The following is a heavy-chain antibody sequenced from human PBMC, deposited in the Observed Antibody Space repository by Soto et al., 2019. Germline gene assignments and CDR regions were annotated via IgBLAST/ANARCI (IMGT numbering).Heavy chain of an antibody. J-gene: IGHJ4*02. CDR1: GFSLSTTGEG. D-gene: IGHD6-6*01. CDR3: AQVDDVAALFAY. Sequence: QITLKESGPTLVKPTQTLTLTCTFSGFSLSTTGEGVGWIHQPPGKALEWLAVNYWNDDKSYSPSLKSRLTISKDTSKKQVVLTMMNMAPVDTGTYYCAQVDDVAALFAYLGQGTLVTVSS. CDR2: NYWNDDK. V-gene: IGHV2-5*01.